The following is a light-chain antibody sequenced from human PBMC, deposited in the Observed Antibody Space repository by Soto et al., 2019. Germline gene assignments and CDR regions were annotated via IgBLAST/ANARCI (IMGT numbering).Light chain of an antibody. CDR3: QQYGVSPLT. CDR1: ESLITKA. CDR2: GAF. V-gene: IGKV3-20*01. Sequence: EIVLTQSPGTLSLSPGETATVSCRATESLITKALAWYQQKPGQAPRLLIYGAFTRDAAIPDRFNGSGSGTDFALTISRRELEDSAVYYCQQYGVSPLTFGPGTKVEIK. J-gene: IGKJ3*01.